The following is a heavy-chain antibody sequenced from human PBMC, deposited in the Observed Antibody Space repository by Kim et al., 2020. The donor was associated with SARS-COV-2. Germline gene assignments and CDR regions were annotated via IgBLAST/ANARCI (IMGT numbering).Heavy chain of an antibody. CDR2: INHSGST. CDR3: ARGYHPRGPWFGAVGY. Sequence: SETLSLTCAVYGGSFSGYYWSWIRQPPGKGLEWIGEINHSGSTNYNPSLKSRVTISVDTSKNQFSLKLSSVTAADTAVYYCARGYHPRGPWFGAVGYWGQGTLVTVSS. J-gene: IGHJ4*02. V-gene: IGHV4-34*01. D-gene: IGHD3-10*01. CDR1: GGSFSGYY.